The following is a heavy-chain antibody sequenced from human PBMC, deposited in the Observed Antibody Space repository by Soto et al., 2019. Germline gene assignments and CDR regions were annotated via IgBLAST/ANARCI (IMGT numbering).Heavy chain of an antibody. J-gene: IGHJ6*02. D-gene: IGHD1-1*01. CDR3: AKDGLPQLYYYYYYGMDV. CDR1: GFTFSSYG. CDR2: ISYDGSNK. Sequence: LRVSCAASGFTFSSYGMHWVRQAPGKGLEWVAVISYDGSNKYYADSVKGRFTISRDNSKNTLYLQMNSLRAEDTAVYYCAKDGLPQLYYYYYYGMDVWGQGTTVTVS. V-gene: IGHV3-30*18.